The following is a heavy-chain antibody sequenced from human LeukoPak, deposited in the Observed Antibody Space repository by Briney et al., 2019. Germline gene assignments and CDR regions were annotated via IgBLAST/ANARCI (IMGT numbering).Heavy chain of an antibody. J-gene: IGHJ4*02. D-gene: IGHD3-3*01. CDR3: VKGPFEWSHGAHFDY. CDR2: ISGSGGTT. Sequence: SGGSLRLSCAASGFTFNYAMNWVRQAPGKGLEWVSTISGSGGTTYYADSVKGRFTLSRDNSKNTLSLQMNSLRAEDTAVYYCVKGPFEWSHGAHFDYWGQGTLVTVSS. V-gene: IGHV3-23*01. CDR1: GFTFNYA.